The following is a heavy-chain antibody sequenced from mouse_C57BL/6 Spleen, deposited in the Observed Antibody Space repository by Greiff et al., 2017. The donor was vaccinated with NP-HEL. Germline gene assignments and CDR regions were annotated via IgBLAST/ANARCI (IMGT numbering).Heavy chain of an antibody. D-gene: IGHD1-1*01. CDR1: GYTFTNYW. Sequence: QVQLQQSGAELVRPGTSVKMSCKASGYTFTNYWIGWAKQRPGHGLEWIGDIYPGGGYTNYNEKFKGKATLTADKSSSTAYMQFSSLTSEDTAIYSCAREDYYGSSPYWYFDVWGTGTTVTVSS. CDR2: IYPGGGYT. CDR3: AREDYYGSSPYWYFDV. V-gene: IGHV1-63*01. J-gene: IGHJ1*03.